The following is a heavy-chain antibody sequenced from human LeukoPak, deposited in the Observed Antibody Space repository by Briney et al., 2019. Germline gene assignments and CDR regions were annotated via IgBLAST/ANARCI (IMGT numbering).Heavy chain of an antibody. CDR2: INPSGGRT. V-gene: IGHV1-46*01. J-gene: IGHJ4*02. CDR3: ARLRHDNSGPFDY. CDR1: GYTFASYY. D-gene: IGHD3-22*01. Sequence: ASVKVSCKASGYTFASYYIHWVRPAPGQGLEWMGAINPSGGRTSYAQKFQGRVTMTRDTSTSTVYMELSSLRSEDAAVYYCARLRHDNSGPFDYWGQGTLVTVSS.